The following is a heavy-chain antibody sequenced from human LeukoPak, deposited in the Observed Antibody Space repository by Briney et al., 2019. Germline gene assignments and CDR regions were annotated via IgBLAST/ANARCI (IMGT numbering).Heavy chain of an antibody. CDR1: GYPISSGYY. Sequence: SETLSLTCTVSGYPISSGYYWGWIRQPPGKGLEWIGSIYHSGSTYYNPSLKSRVTISVDTSKNQFSLKLSSVTAADTAVYYCARDSYYYGSGSYYIDYWGQGTLVTVSS. CDR3: ARDSYYYGSGSYYIDY. D-gene: IGHD3-10*01. CDR2: IYHSGST. J-gene: IGHJ4*02. V-gene: IGHV4-38-2*02.